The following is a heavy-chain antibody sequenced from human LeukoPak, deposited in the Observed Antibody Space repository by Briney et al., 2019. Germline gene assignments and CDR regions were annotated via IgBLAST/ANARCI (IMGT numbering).Heavy chain of an antibody. CDR1: GYTFTGYY. Sequence: GASVKVSCKASGYTFTGYYMHWVRQAPGQELEWMGWINPNSGGTNYAQNLQGRVTMTTDTFTNTVYMELTSLRSDDTAVYYCARDRHMSGSQATYYYYVDVWGKGTTVTISS. J-gene: IGHJ6*03. D-gene: IGHD3-10*01. CDR2: INPNSGGT. V-gene: IGHV1-2*02. CDR3: ARDRHMSGSQATYYYYVDV.